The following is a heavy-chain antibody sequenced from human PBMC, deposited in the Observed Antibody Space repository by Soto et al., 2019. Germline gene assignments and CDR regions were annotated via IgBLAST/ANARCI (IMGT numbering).Heavy chain of an antibody. CDR2: ISSTTNYI. CDR3: ARESEDLTSNFDY. CDR1: GFTFTRYR. V-gene: IGHV3-21*06. J-gene: IGHJ4*02. Sequence: GSLRLSCAASGFTFTRYRMNWVRQAPGKGLEWVSSISSTTNYIYYGDSMKGRFTISRDNAKNSLYLEMNSLRAEDTAVYYCARESEDLTSNFDYWGQGTLVTVSS.